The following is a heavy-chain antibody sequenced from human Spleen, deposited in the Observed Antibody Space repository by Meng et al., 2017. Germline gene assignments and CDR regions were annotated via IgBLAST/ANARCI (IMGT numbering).Heavy chain of an antibody. CDR3: ARMDYYGSGSYS. J-gene: IGHJ4*02. CDR1: GYSISSGYY. CDR2: IYHSGST. D-gene: IGHD3-10*01. Sequence: SQTLSLTCEVSGYSISSGYYWGWIRQPPGKGLEWIGNIYHSGSTYYSPSLKRRVILSVDTSKNHFSLKLRSVTAADTAVYYCARMDYYGSGSYSWGRGALVTVSS. V-gene: IGHV4-38-2*01.